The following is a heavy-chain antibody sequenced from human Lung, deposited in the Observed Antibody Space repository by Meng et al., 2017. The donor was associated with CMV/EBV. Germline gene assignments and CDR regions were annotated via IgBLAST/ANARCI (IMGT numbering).Heavy chain of an antibody. V-gene: IGHV4-59*01. CDR2: IYYSGST. CDR1: GGSISSYY. J-gene: IGHJ6*02. D-gene: IGHD6-13*01. CDR3: ARLYSSSWFLPAGMDA. Sequence: SETXSLXCTVSGGSISSYYWSWIRQPPGKGLEWIGYIYYSGSTNYNPSLKSRVTISVDTSKNQFCLMLSSVTAADTAVYYCARLYSSSWFLPAGMDAWGQGTXVTVSS.